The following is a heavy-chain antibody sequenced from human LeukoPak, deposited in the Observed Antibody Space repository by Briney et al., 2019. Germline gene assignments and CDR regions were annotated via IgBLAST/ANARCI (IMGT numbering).Heavy chain of an antibody. CDR2: IYHSGST. Sequence: PSETLSLTCAVSGGSISSSGYSWSWIRQPPGKGLEWIGYIYHSGSTYYIPSLKSRVTISVDRSKNQFSLKLSSVTAADTAVYYCARSISGSYSNYFDYWGQGTLVTVSS. J-gene: IGHJ4*02. CDR3: ARSISGSYSNYFDY. CDR1: GGSISSSGYS. V-gene: IGHV4-30-2*01. D-gene: IGHD1-26*01.